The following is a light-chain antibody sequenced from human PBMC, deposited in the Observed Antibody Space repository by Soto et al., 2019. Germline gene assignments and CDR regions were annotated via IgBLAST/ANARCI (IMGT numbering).Light chain of an antibody. V-gene: IGKV3-15*01. Sequence: EIVMTQSPATLSVSPGERATFSCRASQSVSSNLAWYQQKPGQAPRLLIYGASTRATGIPARFSGSGSGTEFTLTISSLQSEDFAVYYCQQYNNWPRVTFGPGTKVDIK. CDR1: QSVSSN. CDR3: QQYNNWPRVT. CDR2: GAS. J-gene: IGKJ3*01.